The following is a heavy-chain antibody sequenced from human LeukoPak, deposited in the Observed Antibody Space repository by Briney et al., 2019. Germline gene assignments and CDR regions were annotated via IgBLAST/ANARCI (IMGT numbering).Heavy chain of an antibody. CDR2: IYYSGST. D-gene: IGHD2-8*01. CDR3: ARQRGGYCTNGVCQVRPGDFQH. CDR1: GGSISSSSYY. V-gene: IGHV4-39*01. J-gene: IGHJ1*01. Sequence: SETLSLTCTVSGGSISSSSYYWCWIRQPPGRGLGWIGSIYYSGSTYYNSSLKSRVTISVDTSKNQFSLKLSSVTAADTAVYYCARQRGGYCTNGVCQVRPGDFQHWGQGTLVTVSS.